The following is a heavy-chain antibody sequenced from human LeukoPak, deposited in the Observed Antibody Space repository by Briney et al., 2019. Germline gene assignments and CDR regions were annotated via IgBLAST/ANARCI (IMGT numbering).Heavy chain of an antibody. Sequence: SETLSLTCAVYGGSFSGYYWSWIRQPPGKGLEWIGEINHSGSTNYNPSLKSRVTISVDTSKNQFVLKLSSVTAADTAVYYCAGLRRITMVRGVSSAPVDYWGQGTLVTVSS. J-gene: IGHJ4*02. V-gene: IGHV4-34*01. CDR1: GGSFSGYY. D-gene: IGHD3-10*01. CDR3: AGLRRITMVRGVSSAPVDY. CDR2: INHSGST.